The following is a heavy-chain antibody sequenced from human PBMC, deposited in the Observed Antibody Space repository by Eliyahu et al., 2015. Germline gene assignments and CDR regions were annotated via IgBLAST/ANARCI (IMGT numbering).Heavy chain of an antibody. Sequence: GKGLEWVAVIWYDGSNKYYADSVXGRFTISXDNSKNTLYLQMNSLRAEDTAVYYCARWYSSGWRDYYYGMDVWGQGTTVTVSS. J-gene: IGHJ6*02. V-gene: IGHV3-33*01. CDR2: IWYDGSNK. D-gene: IGHD6-19*01. CDR3: ARWYSSGWRDYYYGMDV.